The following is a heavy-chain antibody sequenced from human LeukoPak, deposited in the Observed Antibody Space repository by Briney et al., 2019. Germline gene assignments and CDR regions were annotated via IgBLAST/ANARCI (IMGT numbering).Heavy chain of an antibody. CDR2: IYHSGST. CDR3: ATLTTVVTAYYFDY. Sequence: KASETLSLTCAVSGGSISSGGYSWSWIRQPPGKGLEWVGYIYHSGSTYYNPSLKSRVTISVDRSKNQFSLKLTSVTAADTAVYYCATLTTVVTAYYFDYWGQGTLVTVSS. CDR1: GGSISSGGYS. V-gene: IGHV4-30-2*01. J-gene: IGHJ4*02. D-gene: IGHD4-23*01.